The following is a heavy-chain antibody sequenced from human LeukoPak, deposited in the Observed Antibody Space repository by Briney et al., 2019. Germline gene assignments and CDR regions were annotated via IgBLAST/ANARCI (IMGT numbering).Heavy chain of an antibody. D-gene: IGHD3-22*01. J-gene: IGHJ4*02. CDR1: GYTFTGYY. V-gene: IGHV1-2*02. CDR3: ARYTSGYYGYFDY. Sequence: GSSVKVSCKASGYTFTGYYIHWVRQAPGQGLEWMGWINPNSGGTNYAQKFQGGVTMTRDTSISTAYMELSRLRSDDAAMYYCARYTSGYYGYFDYWGQGTLVTVSS. CDR2: INPNSGGT.